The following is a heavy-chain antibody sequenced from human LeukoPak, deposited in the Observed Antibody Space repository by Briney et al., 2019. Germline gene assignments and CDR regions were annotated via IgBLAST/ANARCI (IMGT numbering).Heavy chain of an antibody. D-gene: IGHD2-15*01. CDR3: ARGFLGYCSGGSCYMDV. CDR2: IYYSGST. V-gene: IGHV4-59*01. Sequence: PSETQSLTCTVSGGSISSYYWSWIRQPPGKGLEWIGYIYYSGSTNYNPSLKSRVTISVDTSKNQFSLKLSSVTAADTAVYYCARGFLGYCSGGSCYMDVWGKGTTVTVSS. J-gene: IGHJ6*03. CDR1: GGSISSYY.